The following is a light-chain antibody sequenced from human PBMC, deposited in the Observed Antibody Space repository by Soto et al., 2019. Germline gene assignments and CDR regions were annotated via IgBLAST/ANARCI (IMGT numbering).Light chain of an antibody. V-gene: IGKV3-20*01. CDR2: GAS. J-gene: IGKJ4*01. CDR3: QQYGRSPLT. CDR1: QSVTSSY. Sequence: EIVLTQCPGTLSLSPGERATLSCRASQSVTSSYLAWYQQKPGQAPWLLIYGASNRASGIPDRFSGSGSGTDFTLTISRLEPEDSAVYCCQQYGRSPLTFGGWTKVDIK.